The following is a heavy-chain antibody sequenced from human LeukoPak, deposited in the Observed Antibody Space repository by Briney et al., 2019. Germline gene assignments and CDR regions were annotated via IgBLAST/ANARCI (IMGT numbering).Heavy chain of an antibody. CDR1: GASFSSSGYY. V-gene: IGHV4-39*01. Sequence: SETMSLTCAVSGASFSSSGYYWIWIRQPPGKGLEWIGSISYGGHTYYSPSLRGRVTISVDTSNNRFSLKLSSVTASDTAVYYCARQIALAGEGAFDIWGQGTMVTFSS. J-gene: IGHJ3*02. D-gene: IGHD6-19*01. CDR2: ISYGGHT. CDR3: ARQIALAGEGAFDI.